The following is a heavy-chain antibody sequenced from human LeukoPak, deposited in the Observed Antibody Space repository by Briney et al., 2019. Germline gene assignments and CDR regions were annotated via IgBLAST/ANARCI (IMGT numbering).Heavy chain of an antibody. CDR2: IRTSGDST. CDR3: AKVLFDSRGYSEHFDY. D-gene: IGHD3-22*01. Sequence: GGSLRLSCAASGFSSSSYDMSWVRQAPGKGLEWVSGIRTSGDSTYYADSVKGRFTISRDNSRDTLNLQMNSLRAEDTAVYYCAKVLFDSRGYSEHFDYWGQGTQVTVSS. CDR1: GFSSSSYD. J-gene: IGHJ4*02. V-gene: IGHV3-23*01.